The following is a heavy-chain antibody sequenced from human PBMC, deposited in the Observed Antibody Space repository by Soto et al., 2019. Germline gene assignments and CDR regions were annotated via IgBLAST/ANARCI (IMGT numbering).Heavy chain of an antibody. CDR1: GGTFSSYA. CDR3: AGDGSGGSWFRSTTPHYFDY. J-gene: IGHJ4*02. Sequence: GASVKFYCKASGGTFSSYAISWVRQAPGQGLEWMGGIIPIFGTANYAQKFQGRVTITADESTSTAYMELSSLRSEDTAVYYCAGDGSGGSWFRSTTPHYFDYWGQGTLVTVSS. CDR2: IIPIFGTA. V-gene: IGHV1-69*13. D-gene: IGHD2-15*01.